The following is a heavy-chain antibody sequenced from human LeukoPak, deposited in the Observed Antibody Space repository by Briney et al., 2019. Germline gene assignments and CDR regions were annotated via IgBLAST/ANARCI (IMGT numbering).Heavy chain of an antibody. J-gene: IGHJ3*02. CDR1: GGSISSCY. CDR2: IYYSGST. Sequence: SETLSLTCTVSGGSISSCYWSWIRQPPGKGLEWIGYIYYSGSTNYNPSLKSRVTISVDTSKNQFSLKLSSVTAADTAVYYCARPRTAMVIDAFDIWGQGTMVTVSS. CDR3: ARPRTAMVIDAFDI. V-gene: IGHV4-59*08. D-gene: IGHD5-18*01.